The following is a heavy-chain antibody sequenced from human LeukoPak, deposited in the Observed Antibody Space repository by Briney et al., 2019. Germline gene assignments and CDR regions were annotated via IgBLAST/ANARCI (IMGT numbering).Heavy chain of an antibody. J-gene: IGHJ4*02. CDR1: GFTFSSYS. V-gene: IGHV3-21*01. D-gene: IGHD3-22*01. CDR2: ISSSSSYI. Sequence: GGSLTLSCAASGFTFSSYSMNWVRQAPGKGLEWVSSISSSSSYIYYADSVKGRFTISRDNAKNSLYLQMNSLRAEDTAVYYCASNYDSSGYWRVTRGYYFDYWGQGTLVTVSS. CDR3: ASNYDSSGYWRVTRGYYFDY.